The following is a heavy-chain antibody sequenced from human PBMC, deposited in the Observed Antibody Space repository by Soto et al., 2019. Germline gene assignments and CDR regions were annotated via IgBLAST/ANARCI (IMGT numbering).Heavy chain of an antibody. D-gene: IGHD3-10*01. CDR2: ISSSSSTI. CDR3: ARDPAYYGSGSYLGQ. CDR1: GFTFSGYS. Sequence: TGGSLRLSCAASGFTFSGYSMNWVRQAPGKGLEWVSYISSSSSTIYYADSVKGRFTISRDNAKNSLYLQMNSLRAEDTAVYYCARDPAYYGSGSYLGQWGQGTLVTVSS. J-gene: IGHJ4*02. V-gene: IGHV3-48*01.